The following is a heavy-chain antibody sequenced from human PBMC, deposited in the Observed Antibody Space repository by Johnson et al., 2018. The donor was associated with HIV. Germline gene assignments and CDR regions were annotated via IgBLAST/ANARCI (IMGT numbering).Heavy chain of an antibody. CDR2: IRYDGSNK. J-gene: IGHJ3*02. CDR1: GFTFTSYG. Sequence: QVHLVESGGGVVQPGGSLRLSCAASGFTFTSYGMHWVRQAPGKGLDWVAFIRYDGSNKYYADSVKGRFTISRDNSKNTLDLQMNSLIAEDTAVYYCAKADGVGINAFDIWGQGTMVTVSS. D-gene: IGHD1-26*01. V-gene: IGHV3-30*02. CDR3: AKADGVGINAFDI.